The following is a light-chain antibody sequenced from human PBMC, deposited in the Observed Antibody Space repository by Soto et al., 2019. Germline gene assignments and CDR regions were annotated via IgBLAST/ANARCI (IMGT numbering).Light chain of an antibody. V-gene: IGKV1-39*01. Sequence: QMNQSQSPLSSSVGATNSLTCRASQNIRNFLNWYQWRPGQGPRLLIYTSSTLQSGVPDRFRGSGSGTDFTLIISRLEPEDFAVYYCHQYGNSPQTFGQGTKVAIK. CDR2: TSS. CDR3: HQYGNSPQT. CDR1: QNIRNF. J-gene: IGKJ1*01.